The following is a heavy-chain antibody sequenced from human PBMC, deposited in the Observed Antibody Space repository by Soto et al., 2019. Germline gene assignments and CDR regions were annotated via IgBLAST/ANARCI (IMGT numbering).Heavy chain of an antibody. CDR2: IYHSGST. CDR1: GGSISSGDYS. Sequence: QLQLQESGSGLVKPSQTLSLTCAVSGGSISSGDYSWSWIRQPPGKGLEWIGYIYHSGSTYYNPSLQSRVTISVDRSKNQFSLKLSSVTAADTAVYFCARFNWGNCYFDYWGQGTLVTVSS. CDR3: ARFNWGNCYFDY. V-gene: IGHV4-30-2*01. D-gene: IGHD7-27*01. J-gene: IGHJ4*02.